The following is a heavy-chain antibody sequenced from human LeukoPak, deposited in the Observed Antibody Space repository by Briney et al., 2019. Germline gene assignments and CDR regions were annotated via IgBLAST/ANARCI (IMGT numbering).Heavy chain of an antibody. CDR2: INKDGSEI. J-gene: IGHJ4*02. CDR3: ARDKVTY. Sequence: GGSVRLSCAASGFIFTNYWMSWVRQAPGKGREGVAHINKDGSEIYYVDSVKGRFTISRDNAKSSLSLQMNSLRVEDTAVYYCARDKVTYWGQGILVTVSS. V-gene: IGHV3-7*01. CDR1: GFIFTNYW.